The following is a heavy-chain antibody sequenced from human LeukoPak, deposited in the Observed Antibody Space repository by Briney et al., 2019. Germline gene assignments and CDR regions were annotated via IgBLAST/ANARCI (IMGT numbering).Heavy chain of an antibody. D-gene: IGHD3-22*01. CDR3: AKWGHYYDSSGYSLPGGFDY. J-gene: IGHJ4*02. CDR1: GFTFSSYG. V-gene: IGHV3-23*01. Sequence: GGTLRLSCAASGFTFSSYGMNWVRQAPGKGLEWVSAISGSGGNTYYADSVKGRFTISRDNSKNTLYLQMNSLRAEDTAVYYCAKWGHYYDSSGYSLPGGFDYWGQGTLVTVSS. CDR2: ISGSGGNT.